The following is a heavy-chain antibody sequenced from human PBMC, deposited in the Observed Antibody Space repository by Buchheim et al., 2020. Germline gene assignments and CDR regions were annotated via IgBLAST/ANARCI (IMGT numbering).Heavy chain of an antibody. CDR1: GFTFSSYW. Sequence: EVQLVESGGGLVQPGGSLRLSCVVSGFTFSSYWMHWVRQAPGKGLVWVSRINSDGSTTTYADSVKGRFTISRDNAKNTLYLQMNSLRAEDTAVYYCTSGYCSGSSCSSPFDYWGQGSL. CDR2: INSDGSTT. J-gene: IGHJ4*02. CDR3: TSGYCSGSSCSSPFDY. V-gene: IGHV3-74*03. D-gene: IGHD2-15*01.